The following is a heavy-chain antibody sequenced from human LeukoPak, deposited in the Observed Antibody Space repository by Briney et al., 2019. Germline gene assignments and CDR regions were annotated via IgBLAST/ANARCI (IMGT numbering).Heavy chain of an antibody. D-gene: IGHD3-3*01. CDR3: ARGWYYDFWSGYYRTPGEYFQH. J-gene: IGHJ1*01. V-gene: IGHV4-34*01. CDR2: INHSGST. Sequence: SETLSLTCAVYGGSFSGYYWSWIRQPPGKGLEWIGEINHSGSTNYNPSLKSRVTISGDTSKNQFSLKLSSVTAADTAVYYCARGWYYDFWSGYYRTPGEYFQHWGQGTLVTVSS. CDR1: GGSFSGYY.